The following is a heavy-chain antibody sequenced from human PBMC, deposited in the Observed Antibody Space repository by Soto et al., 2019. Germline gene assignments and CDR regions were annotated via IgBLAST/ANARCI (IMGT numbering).Heavy chain of an antibody. V-gene: IGHV3-33*01. D-gene: IGHD5-12*01. J-gene: IGHJ5*02. CDR1: GFSLSGYG. Sequence: QVQLVESGGGVVQPGRSLRLSCEVSGFSLSGYGMHWVRQAPGKGLEWVAVIWYDGTTKNYADSVKGRFTISRDSSKNTVYLQMDSLKVEDTAVYYGARDVDRTSHLNWFDPWGQGVMVTVSS. CDR3: ARDVDRTSHLNWFDP. CDR2: IWYDGTTK.